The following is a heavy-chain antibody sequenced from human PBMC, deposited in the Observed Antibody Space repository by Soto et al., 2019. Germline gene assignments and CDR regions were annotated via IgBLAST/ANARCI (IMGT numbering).Heavy chain of an antibody. J-gene: IGHJ6*02. D-gene: IGHD6-13*01. Sequence: QVQLVESGGGVVQPGRSLRLSCAASGFTFSSYGMHWVRQAPGKGLEWVAVIWYDGSNKYYADSVKGRFTISRDNSKNTLYLQMNSLRADDTAVYYCAREDDVQQFYGMDVWGQGTTVIVS. V-gene: IGHV3-33*01. CDR3: AREDDVQQFYGMDV. CDR1: GFTFSSYG. CDR2: IWYDGSNK.